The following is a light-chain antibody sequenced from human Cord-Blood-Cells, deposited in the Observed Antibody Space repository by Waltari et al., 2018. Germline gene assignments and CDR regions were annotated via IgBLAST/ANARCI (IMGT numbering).Light chain of an antibody. V-gene: IGLV1-47*01. CDR2: VNN. Sequence: QSVLTQPPSASGTPGQRVTISCSGSSSNIGSNYLYWYQQLPGTAPKLLIDVNNRRPSGVPDRFSGSKSGTSASLAISGLRSEDESDYYCAAWDDSLSGYVFGTRTKVTVL. J-gene: IGLJ1*01. CDR3: AAWDDSLSGYV. CDR1: SSNIGSNY.